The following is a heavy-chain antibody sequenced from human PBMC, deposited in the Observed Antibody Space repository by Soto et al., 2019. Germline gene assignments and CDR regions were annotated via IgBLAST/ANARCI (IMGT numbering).Heavy chain of an antibody. CDR2: INHSVST. Sequence: SENQSRTCAVYGGSFSGYYWSWIRHPPGKGLWWIGEINHSVSTNYNPSLKSRVTISVDTSKNQFSLKLSSVTAADTAVYYCARGVYYDILTGPNYDYWGQGTLVTVSS. CDR3: ARGVYYDILTGPNYDY. D-gene: IGHD3-9*01. V-gene: IGHV4-34*01. J-gene: IGHJ4*02. CDR1: GGSFSGYY.